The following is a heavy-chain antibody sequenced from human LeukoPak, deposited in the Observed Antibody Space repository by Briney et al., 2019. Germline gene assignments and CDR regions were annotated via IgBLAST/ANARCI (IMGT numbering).Heavy chain of an antibody. CDR3: AKDMSTMTTHPKFFLDS. J-gene: IGHJ4*02. V-gene: IGHV3-23*01. Sequence: PGGSLRLSCAASGFTFSRFALSWVRQAPGKGLEWVSAISGTGGSTYYADSVKGRFTISRDNSKNMLYLQMNSLRAEDTAVYYCAKDMSTMTTHPKFFLDSWGQGTLVTVSS. CDR2: ISGTGGST. CDR1: GFTFSRFA. D-gene: IGHD4-17*01.